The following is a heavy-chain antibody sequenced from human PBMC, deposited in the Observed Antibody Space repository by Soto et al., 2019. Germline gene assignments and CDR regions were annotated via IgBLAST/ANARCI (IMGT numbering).Heavy chain of an antibody. J-gene: IGHJ6*02. D-gene: IGHD6-25*01. V-gene: IGHV1-24*01. CDR2: FDREDGET. CDR1: GYTLTELS. Sequence: QVQLVQSGAEVKKPGASVKVSCKVSGYTLTELSMHWVRQAPGKGLEWMGGFDREDGETIYAQKFQGRVTMTEDTSTDTAYMELSSLRSEDTAVYYCATETTEQRRTPSGEYYYYYGMDVWGQGTTVTVSS. CDR3: ATETTEQRRTPSGEYYYYYGMDV.